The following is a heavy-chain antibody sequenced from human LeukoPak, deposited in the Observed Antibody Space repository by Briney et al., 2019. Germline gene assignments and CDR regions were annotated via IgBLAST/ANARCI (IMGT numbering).Heavy chain of an antibody. CDR1: GGTFSSYA. V-gene: IGHV1-69*05. Sequence: SVKVSCKASGGTFSSYAISWVRQAPGQGLEWMGGITPIFGTANYAQKFQGRVTITTDESTSTAYMELSSLRSEDTAVYYCAAQMRRLLGGRDYWGQGTLVTVSS. CDR3: AAQMRRLLGGRDY. CDR2: ITPIFGTA. J-gene: IGHJ4*02. D-gene: IGHD3-16*01.